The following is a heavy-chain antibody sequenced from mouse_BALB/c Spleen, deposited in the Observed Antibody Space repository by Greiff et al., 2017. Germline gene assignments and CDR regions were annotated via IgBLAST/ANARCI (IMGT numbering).Heavy chain of an antibody. J-gene: IGHJ2*01. CDR3: ARDPHGNFDY. V-gene: IGHV7-3*02. CDR2: IRNKANGYTT. D-gene: IGHD2-1*01. Sequence: DVKLVESGGGLVQPGGSLRLSCATSGFTFTDYYMSWVRQPPGKALEWLGFIRNKANGYTTEYSASVKGRFTISRDNSQSILYLQMNTLRAEDSATYYCARDPHGNFDYWGQGTTLTVSS. CDR1: GFTFTDYY.